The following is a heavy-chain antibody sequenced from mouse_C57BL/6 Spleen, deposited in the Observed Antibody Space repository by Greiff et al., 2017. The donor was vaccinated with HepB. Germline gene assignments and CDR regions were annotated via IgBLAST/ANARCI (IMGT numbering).Heavy chain of an antibody. Sequence: DVMLVESGGGLVKPGGSLKLSCAASGFTFSDYGMHWVRLAPEKGLEWVAYISSGSSTIYYADTVKGRFTISRDNAKNTLFLQMTSLRSEDTAMYYCARVWSWAMDYWGQGTSVTVSS. J-gene: IGHJ4*01. D-gene: IGHD1-1*02. CDR2: ISSGSSTI. CDR3: ARVWSWAMDY. CDR1: GFTFSDYG. V-gene: IGHV5-17*01.